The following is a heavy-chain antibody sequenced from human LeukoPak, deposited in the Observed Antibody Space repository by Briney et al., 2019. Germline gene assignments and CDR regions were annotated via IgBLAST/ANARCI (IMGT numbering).Heavy chain of an antibody. V-gene: IGHV1-18*01. D-gene: IGHD3-3*01. CDR1: GYTFTSYG. Sequence: GASVKVSCKASGYTFTSYGISWVRQAPGQGLEWMGWISAYNGNTNYAQKLQGRVTMTTDTSTSTAYMELRSLRSDDTAVYYCARDPWSGYYDFWSGYYKAYYGMDVWGQGTTVTVSS. CDR2: ISAYNGNT. J-gene: IGHJ6*02. CDR3: ARDPWSGYYDFWSGYYKAYYGMDV.